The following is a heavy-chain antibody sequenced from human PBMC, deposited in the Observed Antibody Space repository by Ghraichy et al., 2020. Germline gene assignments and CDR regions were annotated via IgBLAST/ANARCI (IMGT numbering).Heavy chain of an antibody. CDR1: GFTLSGNW. V-gene: IGHV3-74*01. CDR2: IKGDATST. J-gene: IGHJ4*02. D-gene: IGHD2-8*01. CDR3: ARGLMGYATIADY. Sequence: GGSLRLSCAASGFTLSGNWMHWVRQVPGKGLVWLSRIKGDATSTSYADSVKGRFTISRDNAKNTVYLQMNSLRAEDTAVYYCARGLMGYATIADYWGQGTLVTVSS.